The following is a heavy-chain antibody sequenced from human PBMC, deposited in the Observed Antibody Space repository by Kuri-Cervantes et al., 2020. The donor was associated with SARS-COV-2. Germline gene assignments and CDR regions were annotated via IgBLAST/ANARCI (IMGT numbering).Heavy chain of an antibody. CDR3: ARGVGSSGWYPLGGYYYYYMDV. D-gene: IGHD6-19*01. CDR2: IIPIFGTA. Sequence: SVTVSCKASVGTFSSYAISWVRQAPGQGLEWMGGIIPIFGTANYVQKFQGRVTITADESTSTAYMELSSLRSEDTAVYYCARGVGSSGWYPLGGYYYYYMDVWGKGTTVTVSS. CDR1: VGTFSSYA. J-gene: IGHJ6*03. V-gene: IGHV1-69*13.